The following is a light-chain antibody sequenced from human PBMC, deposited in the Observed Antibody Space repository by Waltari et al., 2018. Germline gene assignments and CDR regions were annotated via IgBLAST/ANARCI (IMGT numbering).Light chain of an antibody. J-gene: IGLJ2*01. CDR2: DVT. Sequence: QSALTQPASVSGSPGQSITISCSGTGNDVGGYNYASSYQQHPGKVPNLVIYDVTKRPSGVSNRFSGSKSDNAASLTISGLQPEDEADYYCSSYASSATVIFGGGTKLTVL. CDR3: SSYASSATVI. CDR1: GNDVGGYNY. V-gene: IGLV2-14*03.